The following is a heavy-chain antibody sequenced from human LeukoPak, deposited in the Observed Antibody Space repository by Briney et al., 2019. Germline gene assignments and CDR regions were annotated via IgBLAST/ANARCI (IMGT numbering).Heavy chain of an antibody. CDR3: ARPYSGFFAAFEI. V-gene: IGHV3-30-3*01. CDR1: GLTFSSYD. J-gene: IGHJ3*02. CDR2: ISYDGSDT. Sequence: PGRTLRLSCAASGLTFSSYDMQCVRHAPGRGRVEGTVISYDGSDTYYGDSVKGRFTISGDNSKNTLYLQLSTLRAEDTAVYYCARPYSGFFAAFEIGGQGTTVTVS. D-gene: IGHD3-10*01.